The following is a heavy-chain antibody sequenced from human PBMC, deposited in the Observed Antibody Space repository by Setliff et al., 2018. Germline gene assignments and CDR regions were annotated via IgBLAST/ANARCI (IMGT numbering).Heavy chain of an antibody. CDR1: GFTFSSYE. D-gene: IGHD2-8*02. V-gene: IGHV3-48*03. CDR3: ARDRRQACNTCHTGLDY. Sequence: PGGSLRLSCAASGFTFSSYEMNWVRQAPGKGLEWVSYISSSGSTIYYADSVKGRFTISRDNAKNSLYLQMNSLRAEDTAAYYCARDRRQACNTCHTGLDYWGQGALVTVSS. J-gene: IGHJ4*02. CDR2: ISSSGSTI.